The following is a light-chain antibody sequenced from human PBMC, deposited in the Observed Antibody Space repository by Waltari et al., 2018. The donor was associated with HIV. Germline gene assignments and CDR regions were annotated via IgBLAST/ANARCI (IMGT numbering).Light chain of an antibody. CDR3: SSYTTSNTFV. CDR1: SSAVGFFNR. Sequence: QSALTQPPSVSGSPGQSVTISCSGTSSAVGFFNRVSWYHKPPGTAPKLIIYEVSNRPSGVPDRFSGSKSGNTASLTISGLQAEDEAVYHCSSYTTSNTFVFGTGTLVTVL. J-gene: IGLJ1*01. V-gene: IGLV2-18*02. CDR2: EVS.